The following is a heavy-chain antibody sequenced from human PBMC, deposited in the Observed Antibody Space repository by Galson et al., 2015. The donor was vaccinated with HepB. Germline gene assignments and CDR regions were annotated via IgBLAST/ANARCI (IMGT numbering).Heavy chain of an antibody. CDR2: ISASGNTP. CDR1: GFTFSTCG. D-gene: IGHD1-7*01. J-gene: IGHJ4*02. Sequence: SLRLSCAASGFTFSTCGMSWVRQAPGKGLEWVSAISASGNTPYYADSVKGRFTISRDNSQNTLYLQLSSLRAEDTAIYYCAKDRANYGSFDYWGQGTPVTVSS. CDR3: AKDRANYGSFDY. V-gene: IGHV3-23*01.